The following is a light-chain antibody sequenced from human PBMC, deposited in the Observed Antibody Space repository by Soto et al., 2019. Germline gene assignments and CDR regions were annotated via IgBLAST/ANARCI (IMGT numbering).Light chain of an antibody. Sequence: QSVLTQPPSAPGTPGQTVTISCSGSSSNIGKSTVNWYQHLPGTAPKLLIYSNTQRPLGVPVRFSGSKSGTSASLAISGLQSDDEADYYCAVWDDSLYVFGSGTKVTAL. J-gene: IGLJ1*01. V-gene: IGLV1-44*01. CDR3: AVWDDSLYV. CDR2: SNT. CDR1: SSNIGKST.